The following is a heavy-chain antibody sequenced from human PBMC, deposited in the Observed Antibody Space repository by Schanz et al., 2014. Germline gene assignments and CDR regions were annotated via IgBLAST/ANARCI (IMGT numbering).Heavy chain of an antibody. V-gene: IGHV3-23*01. CDR1: GFTVNNYA. D-gene: IGHD3-10*01. Sequence: EVQLLESGGRLVQPGGSLRLSCTVSGFTVNNYAMSWVRQASGKGLEWVSAISGSGASTYYADSVKGRFTISRDNSKNTLYLQMNSLRAEDTAVYYCAKDQGSYGSGSYSYFDYWGQGTLVTVSS. CDR2: ISGSGAST. J-gene: IGHJ4*02. CDR3: AKDQGSYGSGSYSYFDY.